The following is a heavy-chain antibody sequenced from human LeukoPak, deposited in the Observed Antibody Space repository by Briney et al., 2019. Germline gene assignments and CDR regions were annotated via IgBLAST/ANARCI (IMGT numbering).Heavy chain of an antibody. V-gene: IGHV4-39*02. CDR1: GGSISSSSYY. D-gene: IGHD3-10*01. CDR3: AREGYNVLLWFGEPEYYFDY. J-gene: IGHJ4*02. CDR2: IYYSGST. Sequence: SETLSLTCTVSGGSISSSSYYWGWIRQPPGKGLEWIGSIYYSGSTYYNPSLKSRVTISVDTSKNQFSLKLSSVTAADTAVYYCAREGYNVLLWFGEPEYYFDYWGQGTLVTVSS.